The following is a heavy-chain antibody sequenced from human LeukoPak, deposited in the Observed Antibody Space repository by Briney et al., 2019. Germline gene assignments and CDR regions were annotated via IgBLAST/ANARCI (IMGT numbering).Heavy chain of an antibody. CDR1: GGSFSGYY. Sequence: PSETLSLTCAVYGGSFSGYYWSWIRQPPGKGLEWIGEINHSGSTNYNPSLKSRVTMSVDASKNQFSLNLTSVTAADTAMYYCAKSGGDLLPPLLDYWGQGTLVTVSS. V-gene: IGHV4-34*01. CDR3: AKSGGDLLPPLLDY. J-gene: IGHJ4*02. CDR2: INHSGST. D-gene: IGHD1-26*01.